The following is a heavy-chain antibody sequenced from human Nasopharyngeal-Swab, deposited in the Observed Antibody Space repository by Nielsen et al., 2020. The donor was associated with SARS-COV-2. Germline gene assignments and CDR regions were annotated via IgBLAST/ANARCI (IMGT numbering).Heavy chain of an antibody. CDR3: AREVLGIAATGYYGMDV. V-gene: IGHV1-2*05. J-gene: IGHJ6*02. CDR2: INPNSGGT. Sequence: ASVKVSCKASGYTFTGYYMHWVRQAPGQGLEWMGRINPNSGGTNYAQKFQGRVTMTRDTSISTAYMELSRLRSDDTVVYYCAREVLGIAATGYYGMDVWGQGTTFTVSS. D-gene: IGHD6-13*01. CDR1: GYTFTGYY.